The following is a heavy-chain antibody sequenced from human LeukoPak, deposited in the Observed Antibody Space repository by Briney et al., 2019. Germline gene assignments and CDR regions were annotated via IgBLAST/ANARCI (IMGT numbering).Heavy chain of an antibody. J-gene: IGHJ6*02. CDR3: ARGPYYYGSGSPPPYYYYGMDV. D-gene: IGHD3-10*01. V-gene: IGHV1-69*04. Sequence: GSSVKVSCKASGGTFSSYAISWVRQAPRQGLEWMGRIIPILGIANYAQKFQGRVTITADKSTSTAYMELSSLRSEDTAVYYCARGPYYYGSGSPPPYYYYGMDVWGQGTTVTVSS. CDR2: IIPILGIA. CDR1: GGTFSSYA.